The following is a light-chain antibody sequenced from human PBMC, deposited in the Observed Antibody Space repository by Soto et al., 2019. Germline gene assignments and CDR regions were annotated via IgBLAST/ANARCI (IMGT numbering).Light chain of an antibody. CDR3: EQDTNWRPFA. CDR1: QSVSSN. J-gene: IGKJ2*01. Sequence: EIVMTQSPATLSVSPGERATLSCRASQSVSSNLAWYQQKPGQAPRLLIYGASTRATGIPARFSGSGSGTEFTLTISSLQSEDVAVYYCEQDTNWRPFAFGQGTKLEIK. CDR2: GAS. V-gene: IGKV3-15*01.